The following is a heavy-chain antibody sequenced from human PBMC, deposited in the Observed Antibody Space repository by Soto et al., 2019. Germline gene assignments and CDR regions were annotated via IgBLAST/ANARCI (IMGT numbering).Heavy chain of an antibody. D-gene: IGHD3-9*01. V-gene: IGHV3-23*01. CDR2: ISGSGGTT. CDR1: GFTFSSYA. J-gene: IGHJ4*02. Sequence: GGSLRLSCAASGFTFSSYAMSWVRLTPGKRLEWVSSISGSGGTTYYADSVKGRFTISRDNPKNTLYLQVNSLRAEDTAEYYCARDGQYDLLTGQWAPFDYWGQGTLVTVSS. CDR3: ARDGQYDLLTGQWAPFDY.